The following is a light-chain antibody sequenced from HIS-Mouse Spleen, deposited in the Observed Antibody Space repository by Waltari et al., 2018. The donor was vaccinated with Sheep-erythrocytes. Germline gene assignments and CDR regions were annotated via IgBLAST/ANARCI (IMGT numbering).Light chain of an antibody. CDR2: DVS. Sequence: QSALTQPRSVSGSPGQSVTISCTGPSSDVGVFNLFPWYHQHPGKPPKLMIYDVSKRPAGVPDRFSGSKSGNTASLTISGLQAEDEADYYCCSYAGSYNHVFATGTKVTVL. CDR1: SSDVGVFNL. CDR3: CSYAGSYNHV. J-gene: IGLJ1*01. V-gene: IGLV2-11*01.